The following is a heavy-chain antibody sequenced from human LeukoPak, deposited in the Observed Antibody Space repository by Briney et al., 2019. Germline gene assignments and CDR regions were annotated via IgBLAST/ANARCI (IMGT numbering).Heavy chain of an antibody. V-gene: IGHV4-59*08. J-gene: IGHJ4*02. CDR2: IYYSGST. CDR1: GGSISSYY. D-gene: IGHD3-9*01. Sequence: SETLSLTCTVSGGSISSYYWSWIRQPPGKGLEWIGYIYYSGSTNYNPSLKSRVTISVDTSKNQFSLKLSSVTAADTAVHYCARHGLLRYFDWLSYYFDYWGQGTLVTVSS. CDR3: ARHGLLRYFDWLSYYFDY.